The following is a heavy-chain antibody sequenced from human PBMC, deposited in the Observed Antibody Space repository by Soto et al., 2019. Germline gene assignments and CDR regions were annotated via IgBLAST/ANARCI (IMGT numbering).Heavy chain of an antibody. Sequence: SETLSLTCTVSGGSVSSYSWTWVRQPPGKGLEWIGYVYYSGSTHYNPSLKSRVTISLDTSKNQFSLKLTSVTAADTAMYFCASSPPAMVAPNIWGQGTLGTV. CDR1: GGSVSSYS. CDR3: ASSPPAMVAPNI. CDR2: VYYSGST. V-gene: IGHV4-59*02. D-gene: IGHD5-18*01. J-gene: IGHJ4*02.